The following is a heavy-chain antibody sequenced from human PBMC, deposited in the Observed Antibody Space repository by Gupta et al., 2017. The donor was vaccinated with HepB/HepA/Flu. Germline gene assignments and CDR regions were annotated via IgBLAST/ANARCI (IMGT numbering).Heavy chain of an antibody. J-gene: IGHJ6*02. V-gene: IGHV4-34*01. CDR1: GGSFSGYY. D-gene: IGHD3-3*01. CDR2: INHSGSA. CDR3: ARELRCLEWLIEYYYGMDV. Sequence: QVQLQPWGAGLLKPSETLPLTCAVYGGSFSGYYWSWIRPPPGKGLEGIGEINHSGSANYNPSLKSRVTISVDTSKNQFSLKLSSVTAADTAVYYCARELRCLEWLIEYYYGMDVWGQGTTVTVSS.